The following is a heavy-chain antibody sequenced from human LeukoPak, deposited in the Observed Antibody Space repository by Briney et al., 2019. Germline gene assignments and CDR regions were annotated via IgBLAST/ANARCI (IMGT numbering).Heavy chain of an antibody. V-gene: IGHV1-2*02. CDR3: AKTGRGATMRGYNWFDP. Sequence: ASVKVSCKASGYTFTDYGINWVRQAPGQGLEWMGWINPNSGGTNYAQKFQGRVTMTRDTSISTAYMELSRLRSDDTAVYYCAKTGRGATMRGYNWFDPWGQGTLVTVSS. CDR2: INPNSGGT. CDR1: GYTFTDYG. J-gene: IGHJ5*02. D-gene: IGHD5-12*01.